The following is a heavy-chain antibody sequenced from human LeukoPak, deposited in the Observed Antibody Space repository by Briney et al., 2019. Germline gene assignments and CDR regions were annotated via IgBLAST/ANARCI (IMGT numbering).Heavy chain of an antibody. D-gene: IGHD3-10*01. CDR2: INPSGGST. CDR3: ARDLWFGELYGDNWFDP. Sequence: GASVKVSCKASGCTFTSYYMHWVRQAPGRGLEWMGIINPSGGSTSYAQKFQGRVTMTRDTSTSTVYMELSSLRSEDTAVYYCARDLWFGELYGDNWFDPWGQGTLVTVSS. CDR1: GCTFTSYY. J-gene: IGHJ5*02. V-gene: IGHV1-46*01.